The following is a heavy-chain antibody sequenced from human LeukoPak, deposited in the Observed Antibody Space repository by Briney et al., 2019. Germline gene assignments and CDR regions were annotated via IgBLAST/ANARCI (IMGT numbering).Heavy chain of an antibody. J-gene: IGHJ4*02. CDR2: ISSSSSYI. CDR3: ARSWLTGDCGY. V-gene: IGHV3-21*01. D-gene: IGHD7-27*01. Sequence: GSLRLSCAASGFTFSSYSMNWVRQAPGKGLEWVSSISSSSSYIYYADSVKGRFTISRDNAKNSLYLQMNSLRAKDTAVYYCARSWLTGDCGYWGQGTLVTVSS. CDR1: GFTFSSYS.